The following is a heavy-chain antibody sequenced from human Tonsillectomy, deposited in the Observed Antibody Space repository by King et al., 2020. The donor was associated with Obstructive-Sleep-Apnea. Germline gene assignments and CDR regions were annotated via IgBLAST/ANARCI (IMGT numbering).Heavy chain of an antibody. J-gene: IGHJ4*02. CDR2: INTNTGNA. CDR3: ALGRDRDYCKH. Sequence: VQLVESGSELKKPGASVKVSCTTSGYTFTNYAINWVRQAPGQGLQWMGWINTNTGNATYAQGFTGRFVFSLDTSVRTTYLQISSLKAEDTAVYYCALGRDRDYCKHWGLGTLVTVSS. V-gene: IGHV7-4-1*02. D-gene: IGHD2/OR15-2a*01. CDR1: GYTFTNYA.